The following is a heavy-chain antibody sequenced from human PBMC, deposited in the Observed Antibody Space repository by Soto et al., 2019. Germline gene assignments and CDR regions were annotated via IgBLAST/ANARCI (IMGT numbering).Heavy chain of an antibody. D-gene: IGHD5-12*01. CDR1: GFSLSTSGEG. CDR2: IYWADDE. V-gene: IGHV2-5*02. Sequence: GSGPTGEPTQTLTLTCTFSGFSLSTSGEGVGWIRQPPGRALEWLALIYWADDERYSPSLKSRLTITKDSSKNHVVLTMTNMDPVDTGTYFCAHRRGYGPSAFDLWGQGTMVTVSS. J-gene: IGHJ3*01. CDR3: AHRRGYGPSAFDL.